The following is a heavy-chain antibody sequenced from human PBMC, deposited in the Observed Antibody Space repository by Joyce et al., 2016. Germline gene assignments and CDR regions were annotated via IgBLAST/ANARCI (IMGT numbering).Heavy chain of an antibody. J-gene: IGHJ4*02. V-gene: IGHV3-7*03. Sequence: EVQLVESGGGLVQPGGSLRLSCAASGFTFSDYWMTWVRQAPGKGLECVATIKQDGSDQFYVDSVKGRFNISRDNAKNSLFLQMSSLSPEDTAIYYCTKNTRSPDYWGQGTLVTVSS. D-gene: IGHD2-2*01. CDR1: GFTFSDYW. CDR3: TKNTRSPDY. CDR2: IKQDGSDQ.